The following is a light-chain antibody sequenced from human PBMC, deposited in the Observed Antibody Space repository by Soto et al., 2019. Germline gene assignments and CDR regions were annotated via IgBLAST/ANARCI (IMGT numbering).Light chain of an antibody. CDR1: QSVSSY. J-gene: IGKJ1*01. CDR2: GAS. CDR3: QHYNSYSEA. Sequence: EIVLTQSPGTLSLSPGERATLSCRASQSVSSYLAWYQQKPGQAPRLLISGASMRASGVPARFSGSGSGTEFTLTISSLQPDDFATYYCQHYNSYSEAFGQGTKVDIK. V-gene: IGKV3D-15*01.